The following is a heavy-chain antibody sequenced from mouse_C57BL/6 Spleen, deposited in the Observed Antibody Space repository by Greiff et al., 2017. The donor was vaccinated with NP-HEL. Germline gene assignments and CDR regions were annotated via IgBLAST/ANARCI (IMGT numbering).Heavy chain of an antibody. Sequence: VQLQQSGAELVRPGTSVKVSCKASGYAFTNYLIEWVKQRPGQGLEWIGEINPGSGGTNYNEKFKGKATLTADKSSSTAYMQLSSLTSEDSAVYFCARDGLQASAFDYWGQGTTLTVSS. CDR3: ARDGLQASAFDY. J-gene: IGHJ2*01. CDR1: GYAFTNYL. V-gene: IGHV1-54*01. CDR2: INPGSGGT. D-gene: IGHD3-1*01.